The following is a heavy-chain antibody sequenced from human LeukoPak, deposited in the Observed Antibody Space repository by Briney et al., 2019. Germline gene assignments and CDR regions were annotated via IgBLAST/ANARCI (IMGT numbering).Heavy chain of an antibody. CDR2: IYTSGST. J-gene: IGHJ4*02. CDR3: ARGTRGWLQRYYFDY. CDR1: GGSISSYY. D-gene: IGHD5-24*01. Sequence: SETLSLTCTVSGGSISSYYWGWIRQPAGKGLEWIGRIYTSGSTNYNPSLKSRVTMSVDTSKNQFSLKLSSVTAADTAVYYCARGTRGWLQRYYFDYLGQGTLVTVSS. V-gene: IGHV4-4*07.